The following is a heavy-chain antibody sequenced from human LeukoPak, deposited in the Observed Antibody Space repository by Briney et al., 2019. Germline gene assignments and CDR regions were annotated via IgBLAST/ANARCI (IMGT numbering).Heavy chain of an antibody. CDR1: GDSISSYY. J-gene: IGHJ4*02. CDR2: ISYSGST. V-gene: IGHV4-59*01. D-gene: IGHD5-18*01. CDR3: ARDTVPYTYGYGFDY. Sequence: SETLSLTCTVSGDSISSYYWSWIRQPPGKGLDWIGYISYSGSTSYNPSLKGRVTLSLDTSKNQLSLRLSSVTAADTAVYYCARDTVPYTYGYGFDYWGQGTLVTVSS.